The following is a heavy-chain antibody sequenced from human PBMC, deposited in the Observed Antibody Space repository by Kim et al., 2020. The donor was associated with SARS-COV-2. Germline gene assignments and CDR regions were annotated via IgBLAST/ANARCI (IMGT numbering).Heavy chain of an antibody. CDR1: GFTFSSYA. CDR2: ISYDGSNK. CDR3: ARESGRYYYDSSGYHMWGHFDY. D-gene: IGHD3-22*01. V-gene: IGHV3-30-3*01. J-gene: IGHJ4*02. Sequence: GGSLRLSCAASGFTFSSYAMHWVRQAPGKGLEWVAVISYDGSNKYYADSVKGRFTISRDNSKNTLYLQMNSLRAEDTAVYYCARESGRYYYDSSGYHMWGHFDYWGQGTLVTVSS.